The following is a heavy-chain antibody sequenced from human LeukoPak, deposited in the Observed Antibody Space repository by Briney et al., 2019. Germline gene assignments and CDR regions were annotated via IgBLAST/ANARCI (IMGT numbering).Heavy chain of an antibody. Sequence: GGSLRLSCAASGFKFDDYGMSWVRQAPGKGLEWVSGINWNGGSTAYVDSVKGRFTISRDNAKNSLFLQMNSLRAEDTAVYYCARVYYGSGSFYNYWGQGSLVTVSS. CDR1: GFKFDDYG. D-gene: IGHD3-10*01. CDR3: ARVYYGSGSFYNY. CDR2: INWNGGST. J-gene: IGHJ4*02. V-gene: IGHV3-20*04.